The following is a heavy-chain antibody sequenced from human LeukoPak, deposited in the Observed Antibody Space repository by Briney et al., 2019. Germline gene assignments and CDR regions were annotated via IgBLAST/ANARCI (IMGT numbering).Heavy chain of an antibody. V-gene: IGHV4-39*07. D-gene: IGHD6-13*01. CDR1: GGSISSSSYY. CDR3: ARDWLSRSWPNWFEP. J-gene: IGHJ5*02. CDR2: IYYSGST. Sequence: SETLSLTCTVSGGSISSSSYYWGWIRQPPGKGLEWIGSIYYSGSTYYNPSLKSRVTISGDTSKNQFSLKLSSVTAADTAVYYCARDWLSRSWPNWFEPWGQGTLVTVSS.